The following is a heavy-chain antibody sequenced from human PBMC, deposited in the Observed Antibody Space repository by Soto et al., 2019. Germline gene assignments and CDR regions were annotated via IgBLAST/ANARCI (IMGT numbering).Heavy chain of an antibody. Sequence: GGSLRLSCAASGFTFSSYGMHWVRQAPGKGLEWVAVISYDGSNKYYADSVKGQFTISRDNSKNTLYLQMNSLRAEDTAVYYCAKDHCSSISCWWSDYWGQGTLVTVSS. CDR3: AKDHCSSISCWWSDY. CDR1: GFTFSSYG. J-gene: IGHJ4*02. V-gene: IGHV3-30*18. CDR2: ISYDGSNK. D-gene: IGHD2-2*01.